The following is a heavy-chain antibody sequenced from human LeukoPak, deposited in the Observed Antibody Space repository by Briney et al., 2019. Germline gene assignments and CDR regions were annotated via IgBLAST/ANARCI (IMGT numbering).Heavy chain of an antibody. V-gene: IGHV3-30*04. CDR2: MSVDGLNE. D-gene: IGHD6-19*01. Sequence: GGSLRLSCAASGFTFSTYVMHWVRQAPGKGLEWVTVMSVDGLNEYYADSVKGRFTISRDNSKNTLYLQMNRLRAEDTAIYYCARGGNGWYFDYWGQGTLVTASS. CDR3: ARGGNGWYFDY. CDR1: GFTFSTYV. J-gene: IGHJ4*02.